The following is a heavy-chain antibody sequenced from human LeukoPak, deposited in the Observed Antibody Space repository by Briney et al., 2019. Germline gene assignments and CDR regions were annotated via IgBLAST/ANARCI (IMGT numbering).Heavy chain of an antibody. CDR3: ARDGTSTDDY. V-gene: IGHV1-18*01. J-gene: IGHJ4*02. D-gene: IGHD2-2*01. Sequence: ASVKVSCKASGYTFSNFGINWVRQAPGQGLEWIAWISGNNDNPNYGQKFQGRFTVTTDSSTSTAYMELRNLRSDDTAVYYCARDGTSTDDYWGQGPLVTVSS. CDR1: GYTFSNFG. CDR2: ISGNNDNP.